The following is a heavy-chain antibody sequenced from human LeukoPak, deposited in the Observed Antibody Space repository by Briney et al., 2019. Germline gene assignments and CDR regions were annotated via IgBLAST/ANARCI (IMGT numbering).Heavy chain of an antibody. Sequence: GSLRLSCAASGFPFSGYGMHWVRQAPGKGLEWVAVAYGDGSSQYYADSVKGRFTISRDNSKNTLYLQMNSLRAEDTAVYYCAVELGYFDYWGQGTLVTVSS. V-gene: IGHV3-33*01. CDR2: AYGDGSSQ. CDR1: GFPFSGYG. D-gene: IGHD1-7*01. J-gene: IGHJ4*02. CDR3: AVELGYFDY.